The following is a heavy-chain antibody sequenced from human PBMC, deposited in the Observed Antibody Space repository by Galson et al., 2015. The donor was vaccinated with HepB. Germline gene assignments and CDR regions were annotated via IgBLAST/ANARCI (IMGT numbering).Heavy chain of an antibody. D-gene: IGHD2-2*01. CDR1: GYRFTNYW. Sequence: QSGAEVKKPGESLKISCKGSGYRFTNYWIGWVRQMPGKGLEWMGIIYPGDSYTTYSPSFQGQVTISANKSINTAYLQWSSLKTSDTALYYCARSAVQVARGYYYYYGMDVWGQGTTVTVSS. V-gene: IGHV5-51*01. CDR3: ARSAVQVARGYYYYYGMDV. J-gene: IGHJ6*02. CDR2: IYPGDSYT.